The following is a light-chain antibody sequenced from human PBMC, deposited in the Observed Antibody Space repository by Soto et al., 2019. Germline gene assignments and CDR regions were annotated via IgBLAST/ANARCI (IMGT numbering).Light chain of an antibody. J-gene: IGLJ3*02. CDR1: SSDVGGYDY. CDR3: SSYSRSSIWV. Sequence: QSALTQPASVSGSPGQSITLSCTGTSSDVGGYDYVSWYQQHPGKAPKLIISEVSNRPSGVSNRFSGSKSGNTASLTISGLQAEDEADYCCSSYSRSSIWVFGGGTKLTVL. V-gene: IGLV2-14*01. CDR2: EVS.